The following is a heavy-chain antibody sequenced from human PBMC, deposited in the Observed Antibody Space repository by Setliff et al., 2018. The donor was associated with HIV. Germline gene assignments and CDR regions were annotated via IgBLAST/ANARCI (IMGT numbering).Heavy chain of an antibody. CDR1: GESFSAYS. D-gene: IGHD6-13*01. J-gene: IGHJ4*02. Sequence: TSETLSLTCAVYGESFSAYSWTWIRQPPGKGLEWIGEINHSGSTTYNPSLRGRVTVSVDTSKNQFSLKLKSVTAADTAVYYCARSPAAEGYWGRGTLVTVSS. CDR2: INHSGST. CDR3: ARSPAAEGY. V-gene: IGHV4-34*01.